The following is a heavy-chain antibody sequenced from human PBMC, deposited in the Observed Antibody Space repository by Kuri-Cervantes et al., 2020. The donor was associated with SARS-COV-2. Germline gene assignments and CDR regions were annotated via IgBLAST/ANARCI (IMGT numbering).Heavy chain of an antibody. J-gene: IGHJ6*02. V-gene: IGHV4-34*01. CDR1: GGSFNNYY. Sequence: GSLRLSCAVYGGSFNNYYWSWIRQPPGKGLEWIGDINQSGGTNHSPSLKSRVIISTDTSRNQFSLRLSSVTAADTAVYYCARDTGTYCSDISCYGYYYYGMDVWGQGTTVTVSS. CDR3: ARDTGTYCSDISCYGYYYYGMDV. D-gene: IGHD2-2*01. CDR2: INQSGGT.